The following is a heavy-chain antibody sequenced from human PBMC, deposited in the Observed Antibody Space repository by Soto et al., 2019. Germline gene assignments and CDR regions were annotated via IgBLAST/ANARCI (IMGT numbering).Heavy chain of an antibody. D-gene: IGHD6-19*01. CDR3: ASNLAVAGTNLAYYFDY. CDR1: GFTFSSYA. V-gene: IGHV3-30-3*01. Sequence: QVQLLESGGGVVQPGRSLSLSCAASGFTFSSYAMHWVSQAPGKGLEWVAVISYDGSNKFYADSVKGRFTISRDNSKNTLYLQMNSLIAEDTAVYYCASNLAVAGTNLAYYFDYWGQGTLVPVSS. J-gene: IGHJ4*02. CDR2: ISYDGSNK.